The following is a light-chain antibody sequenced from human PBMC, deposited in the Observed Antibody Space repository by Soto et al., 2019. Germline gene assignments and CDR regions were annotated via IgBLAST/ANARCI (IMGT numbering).Light chain of an antibody. J-gene: IGKJ5*01. Sequence: DVPMTQSPASLSASQGHRITITCQASKNINNYLSWYQKKPGRANKLLISDASNLEAGVPSRFRGSGSRTDFTFTISRLQHEDITTYYCQQYENLPTFGQGTRLEIK. CDR2: DAS. CDR1: KNINNY. CDR3: QQYENLPT. V-gene: IGKV1-33*01.